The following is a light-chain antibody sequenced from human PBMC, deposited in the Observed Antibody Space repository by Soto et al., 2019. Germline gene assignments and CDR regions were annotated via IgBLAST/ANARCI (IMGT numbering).Light chain of an antibody. CDR3: CSYAGSSTLVV. J-gene: IGLJ2*01. CDR2: EGS. CDR1: SSDIGTDNL. Sequence: QSALTQPASVSGSPGQSITISCTGTSSDIGTDNLVSWYLQHPGKAPKLMIYEGSKRPSGVSNRFSGSKSANTASLTISGLQAEGEADYYCCSYAGSSTLVVFGGGTQLTVL. V-gene: IGLV2-23*01.